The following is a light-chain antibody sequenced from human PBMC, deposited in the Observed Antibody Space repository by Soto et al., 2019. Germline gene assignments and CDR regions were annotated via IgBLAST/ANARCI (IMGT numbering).Light chain of an antibody. Sequence: EIVLTQSPATLSLSPGQGATLSCRASQSVSSYLAWYQQKPGQAPRLLIYDTSHRATGIPARFSGSGSGTDFTLTISSLEPEDFAVYYCQQRRNWYTFGQGTKLEIK. J-gene: IGKJ2*01. V-gene: IGKV3-11*01. CDR1: QSVSSY. CDR2: DTS. CDR3: QQRRNWYT.